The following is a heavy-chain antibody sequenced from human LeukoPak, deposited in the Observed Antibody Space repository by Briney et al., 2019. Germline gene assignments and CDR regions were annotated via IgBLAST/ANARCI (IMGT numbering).Heavy chain of an antibody. CDR3: ARKGSSGWHYYFDY. J-gene: IGHJ4*02. Sequence: GGSLRLSCTASGFTFSSYSMDWVRQAPGKGLEWVSSITTSSSYIYYADSVKGRFTTSRDNAKNSLYLQMNSLRAEDTAVYYCARKGSSGWHYYFDYWGQGTLVTVSS. D-gene: IGHD6-19*01. CDR1: GFTFSSYS. V-gene: IGHV3-21*04. CDR2: ITTSSSYI.